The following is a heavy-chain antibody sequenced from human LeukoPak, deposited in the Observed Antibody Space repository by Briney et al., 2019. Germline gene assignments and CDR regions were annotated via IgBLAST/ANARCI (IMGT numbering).Heavy chain of an antibody. J-gene: IGHJ4*02. CDR3: ARGYDSSGYYNTLFDY. D-gene: IGHD3-22*01. CDR1: GYTFTSYY. CDR2: INPSGGST. Sequence: GASVKVSWKASGYTFTSYYMHWVRQAPGQGLEWMGIINPSGGSTSYAQKFQGRVTMTRDTSTSTVYMELSSLRSEDTAVYYCARGYDSSGYYNTLFDYWGQGTLVTVSS. V-gene: IGHV1-46*01.